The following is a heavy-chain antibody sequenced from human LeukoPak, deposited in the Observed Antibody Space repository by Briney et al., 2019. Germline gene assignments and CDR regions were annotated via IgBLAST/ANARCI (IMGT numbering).Heavy chain of an antibody. D-gene: IGHD3-9*01. V-gene: IGHV4-34*01. Sequence: ASETLSLTCAIYGGSFSGYYWSWIRQPPGKGLEWIGEINHRGSTNYNPSLKSRVTISVDTSRNSFSLELSSVTAADTAVYYCASLRYFDWLTVNYYYYMDVWGKGTTVTISS. J-gene: IGHJ6*03. CDR2: INHRGST. CDR3: ASLRYFDWLTVNYYYYMDV. CDR1: GGSFSGYY.